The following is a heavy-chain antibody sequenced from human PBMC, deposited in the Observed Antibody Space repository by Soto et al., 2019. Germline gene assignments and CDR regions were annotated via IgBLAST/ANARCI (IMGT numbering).Heavy chain of an antibody. CDR1: GDSVSSNSAA. CDR3: ARAGYTSGLYNWFDP. D-gene: IGHD6-19*01. V-gene: IGHV6-1*01. Sequence: PSQTLSLTCAISGDSVSSNSAAWNWIRQSPSRGLEWLGRTYYRSKWYNDYAVSVKSRITINQDTYKNQFSLQLNSLTPADTTLYHCARAGYTSGLYNWFDPSGQGTLVTVSS. CDR2: TYYRSKWYN. J-gene: IGHJ5*02.